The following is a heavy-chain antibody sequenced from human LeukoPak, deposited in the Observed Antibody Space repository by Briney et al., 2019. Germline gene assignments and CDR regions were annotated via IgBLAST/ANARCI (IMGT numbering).Heavy chain of an antibody. Sequence: ASVKVSCKASGYTFASYAMNWVRQAPGQGLEWMGWINTSTGNPTYAQGFTGRFVFSLDTSVSTAYLQISSLKAEDTAVYYCARGPQEELLDYWGQGTLVTVSS. V-gene: IGHV7-4-1*02. CDR2: INTSTGNP. J-gene: IGHJ4*02. CDR3: ARGPQEELLDY. CDR1: GYTFASYA. D-gene: IGHD1-26*01.